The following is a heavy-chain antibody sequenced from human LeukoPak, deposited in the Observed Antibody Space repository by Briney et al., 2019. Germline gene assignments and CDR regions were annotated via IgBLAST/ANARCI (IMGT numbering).Heavy chain of an antibody. CDR2: ISCYNGDT. J-gene: IGHJ4*02. CDR3: ARDPSNSAGYHAHFDS. D-gene: IGHD5-12*01. V-gene: IGHV1-18*01. CDR1: GDTFNHHG. Sequence: ASVKVSCKASGDTFNHHGISWVRQAPGQGLEWMGWISCYNGDTMYAQNAQGRVTMTTDTSTRTAYIELRSLRSDDTAMYYCARDPSNSAGYHAHFDSWGQGTLVTVSS.